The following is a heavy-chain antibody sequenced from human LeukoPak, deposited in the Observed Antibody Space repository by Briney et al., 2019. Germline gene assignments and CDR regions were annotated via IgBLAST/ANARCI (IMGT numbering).Heavy chain of an antibody. Sequence: PGGSLRLSCAASGFTFSSYSMNWVRQAPGKGLEWVSSISSNSSYIYYADSVKGRFTISRDNAKNSLYLQMNSLRAEDTAVYYCARSLIFDYWGQGTLVTVSS. J-gene: IGHJ4*02. CDR1: GFTFSSYS. CDR3: ARSLIFDY. D-gene: IGHD2-8*01. V-gene: IGHV3-21*01. CDR2: ISSNSSYI.